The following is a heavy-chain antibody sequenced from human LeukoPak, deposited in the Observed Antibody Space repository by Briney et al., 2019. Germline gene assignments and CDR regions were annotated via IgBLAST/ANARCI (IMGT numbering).Heavy chain of an antibody. CDR1: GFTFSSYA. V-gene: IGHV3-23*01. CDR3: AKLMYSSSSRSGY. D-gene: IGHD6-6*01. Sequence: PGGSLRLSCAASGFTFSSYAMSWVRQAPGKGLEWVSAISGSGGSTYYADSVKGRFTISRDSSKNTLYLQMNSLRAEDTAVYYCAKLMYSSSSRSGYWGQGTLVTVSS. J-gene: IGHJ4*02. CDR2: ISGSGGST.